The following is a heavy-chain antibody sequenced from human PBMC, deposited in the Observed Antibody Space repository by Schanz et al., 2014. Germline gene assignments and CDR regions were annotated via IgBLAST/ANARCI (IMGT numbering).Heavy chain of an antibody. CDR3: ARLGTGMAVAGSVIDSYYYYMDV. V-gene: IGHV1-18*01. D-gene: IGHD6-19*01. CDR1: GYTFTDYG. CDR2: ISTFRNEDT. Sequence: QVQLVQSGAEVKKPGASVKVSCKASGYTFTDYGLSWVRQAPGQGPEFMGWISTFRNEDTNSAQRFQGRLTMTRDTSTSTVYMELSSLRSEDTAVYYCARLGTGMAVAGSVIDSYYYYMDVWGEGTTVTVSS. J-gene: IGHJ6*03.